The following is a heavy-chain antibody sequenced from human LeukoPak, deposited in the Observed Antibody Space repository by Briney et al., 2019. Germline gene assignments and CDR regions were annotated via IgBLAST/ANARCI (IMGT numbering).Heavy chain of an antibody. V-gene: IGHV3-23*01. CDR2: ISISGGTT. Sequence: PGRSLRLSCAASGFTFSSSAMTWVRQAPGKGLEWVSIISISGGTTYYADSVKGRFTISRDNSKNTLFLQMNSLRAEDTAVYYCARDAPTRGYNYHAFDIWGLGTMVTVSS. CDR1: GFTFSSSA. D-gene: IGHD5-24*01. J-gene: IGHJ3*02. CDR3: ARDAPTRGYNYHAFDI.